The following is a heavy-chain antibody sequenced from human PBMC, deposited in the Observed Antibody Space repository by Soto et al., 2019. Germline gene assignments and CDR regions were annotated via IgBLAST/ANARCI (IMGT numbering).Heavy chain of an antibody. CDR2: MNPNSGNT. D-gene: IGHD2-15*01. Sequence: QVQLVQSGAEVKKPGASVKVSCKASGYTFTSYDINWVRQAIGQGLEWMGWMNPNSGNTGYAQKFQGRVTMPRNTSISTAYMELSSLRSEDTAVYYCARGAGSYYYYGMDVWGQGTTVTVSS. CDR1: GYTFTSYD. CDR3: ARGAGSYYYYGMDV. V-gene: IGHV1-8*01. J-gene: IGHJ6*02.